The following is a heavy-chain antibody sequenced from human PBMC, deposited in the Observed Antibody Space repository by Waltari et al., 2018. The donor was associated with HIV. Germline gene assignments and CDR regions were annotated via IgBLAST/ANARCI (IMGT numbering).Heavy chain of an antibody. CDR1: GYSITSGYY. CDR2: IYHSGST. V-gene: IGHV4-38-2*01. Sequence: QVQLQESGPGLVKPSETLSLTCAVSGYSITSGYYWGWIRQPPGKGLEWIGSIYHSGSTYYNPSLKSRVTISVDTSKNQFSLKLSSVTAADTAVYYCARTDYDILTGLNWGQGTLVTVSS. CDR3: ARTDYDILTGLN. J-gene: IGHJ4*02. D-gene: IGHD3-9*01.